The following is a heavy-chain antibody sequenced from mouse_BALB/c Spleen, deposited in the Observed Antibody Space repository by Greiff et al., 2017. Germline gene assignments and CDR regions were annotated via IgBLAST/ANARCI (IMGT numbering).Heavy chain of an antibody. V-gene: IGHV5-6-4*01. CDR1: GFTFSSYT. CDR2: ISSGGSYT. CDR3: TRDGNYGNYFDY. J-gene: IGHJ2*01. Sequence: DVHLVESGGGLVKPGGSLKLSCAASGFTFSSYTMSWVRQTPEKRLEWVATISSGGSYTYYPDSVKGRFTISRDNAKNTLYLQMSSLKSEDTAMYDCTRDGNYGNYFDYWGQGTTLTVSS. D-gene: IGHD2-1*01.